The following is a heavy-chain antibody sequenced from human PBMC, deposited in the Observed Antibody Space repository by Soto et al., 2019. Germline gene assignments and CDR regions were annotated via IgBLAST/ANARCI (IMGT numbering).Heavy chain of an antibody. CDR1: GGSISSYY. CDR2: IYYSGST. Sequence: PSETLSLTCTVSGGSISSYYWSWIRQPPGKGLEWIGYIYYSGSTNYNPSLKSRVTISVDTSKSQFSLKLSSVTAADTAVYYCARVVNCGGDCYHYYYYGMDVWGQGTTVTVSS. V-gene: IGHV4-59*01. D-gene: IGHD2-21*02. CDR3: ARVVNCGGDCYHYYYYGMDV. J-gene: IGHJ6*02.